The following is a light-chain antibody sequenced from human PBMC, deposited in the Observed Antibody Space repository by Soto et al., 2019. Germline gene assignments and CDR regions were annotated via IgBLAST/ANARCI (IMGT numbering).Light chain of an antibody. CDR1: QSISNW. J-gene: IGKJ1*01. Sequence: DIQMTQSPSTLSASVGDRVTITCRASQSISNWLAWFQQKPGKAPKVLIYKASSLKSGVPSRFSGSGSGTEFTLTISSLQPDDFATSDCQPDNSYSETFGQGTKVEFK. CDR3: QPDNSYSET. V-gene: IGKV1-5*03. CDR2: KAS.